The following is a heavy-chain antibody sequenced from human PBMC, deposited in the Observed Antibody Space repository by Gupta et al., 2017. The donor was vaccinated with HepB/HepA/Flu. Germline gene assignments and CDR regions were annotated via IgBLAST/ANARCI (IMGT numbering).Heavy chain of an antibody. CDR1: GFTFDDYA. CDR3: AKDRSYGGNSGLDY. V-gene: IGHV3-9*01. CDR2: ISWNSGSI. J-gene: IGHJ4*02. Sequence: EVQLVESGGGLVQSGRSLRLSCEASGFTFDDYAMQWVRQAPGKGLEWVSGISWNSGSIGYADSVKGRFTISRDNAKNSLYLQMNSLRAEDTALYYCAKDRSYGGNSGLDYWGQGTLVTVSS. D-gene: IGHD4-23*01.